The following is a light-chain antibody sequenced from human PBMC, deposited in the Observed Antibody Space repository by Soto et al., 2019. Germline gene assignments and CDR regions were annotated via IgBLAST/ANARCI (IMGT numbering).Light chain of an antibody. J-gene: IGKJ2*01. V-gene: IGKV1-39*01. Sequence: DIQMTQSPSSLSASVGDRVIITCRASQSISSYLNWYQQKPGKAPKLLIYAASSLQSGVPSRFSGSGSGTDFTLTISNLQPEDFATHYCQQSYSTPYTFGQGTKLEIK. CDR1: QSISSY. CDR3: QQSYSTPYT. CDR2: AAS.